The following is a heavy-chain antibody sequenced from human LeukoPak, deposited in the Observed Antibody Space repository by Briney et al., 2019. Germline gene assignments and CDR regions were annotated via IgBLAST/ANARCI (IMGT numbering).Heavy chain of an antibody. J-gene: IGHJ3*02. CDR2: INHSGST. D-gene: IGHD6-6*01. CDR1: GGSFSGYY. CDR3: ARGLRYSSSSVAFDI. V-gene: IGHV4-34*01. Sequence: SETLSLTCAVYGGSFSGYYWSWIRQPPGKGLEWIGEINHSGSTNYNPSLKSRVTISVDTSKNQFSLKLSSVTAADTAVYYCARGLRYSSSSVAFDIWGQGTMVTVSS.